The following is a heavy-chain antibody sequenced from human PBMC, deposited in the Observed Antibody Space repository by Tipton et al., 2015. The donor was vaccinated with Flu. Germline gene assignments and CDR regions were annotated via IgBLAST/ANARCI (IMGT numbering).Heavy chain of an antibody. V-gene: IGHV3-9*01. J-gene: IGHJ6*02. D-gene: IGHD5-12*01. CDR1: GFTFDDYA. CDR3: AKDMGGLRYYYYYGMDV. CDR2: ISWNSGSI. Sequence: QLVQSGGGLVQPGRSLRLSCAASGFTFDDYAMHWVRQAPGKGLEWVSGISWNSGSIGYADSVKGRFTISRDNAKNSLYLQMNSLRAEDTALYYCAKDMGGLRYYYYYGMDVWGLGTTVTVSS.